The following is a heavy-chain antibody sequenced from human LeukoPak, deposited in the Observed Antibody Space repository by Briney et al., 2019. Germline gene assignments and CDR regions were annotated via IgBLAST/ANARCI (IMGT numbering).Heavy chain of an antibody. CDR3: ALIGVVIPPDTYDV. CDR2: ISFDGSDK. V-gene: IGHV3-30-3*01. Sequence: GGSLRLSCAASGFTFSTYTMHWVRQAPDKGLEWVAVISFDGSDKYYADSVKGRFTISRDSSRNTLYLQMDSLRTEDTAFYYCALIGVVIPPDTYDVWGQGTLVTVSS. J-gene: IGHJ3*01. D-gene: IGHD2-21*01. CDR1: GFTFSTYT.